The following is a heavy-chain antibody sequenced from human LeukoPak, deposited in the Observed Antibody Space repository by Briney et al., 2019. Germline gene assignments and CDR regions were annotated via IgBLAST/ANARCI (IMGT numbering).Heavy chain of an antibody. J-gene: IGHJ4*01. CDR2: IYPGDSDT. CDR1: GYSFTSYW. Sequence: GESLKISCKGSGYSFTSYWIGWVRQMPGKGLEWMGIIYPGDSDTRYSPSFQGQVTISADKSISTAYLQWSSLKASDTAMYYCARRSPIGETTQSRSPNVDFGYWGQGTLVTVSS. V-gene: IGHV5-51*01. D-gene: IGHD3-10*01. CDR3: ARRSPIGETTQSRSPNVDFGY.